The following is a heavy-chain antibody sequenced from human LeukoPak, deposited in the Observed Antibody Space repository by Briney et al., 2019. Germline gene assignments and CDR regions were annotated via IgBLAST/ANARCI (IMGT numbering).Heavy chain of an antibody. CDR3: AKRTPPASYDSSGYRVYYFDY. Sequence: GGSLRLSCAASGFTFSSYSMNWVRQAPGKGLEWVSSISSSSSYIYYADSVKGRFTISRDNSKNTLYLQMNSLRAEDTAVYYCAKRTPPASYDSSGYRVYYFDYWGPGTLVTVSS. CDR1: GFTFSSYS. D-gene: IGHD3-22*01. CDR2: ISSSSSYI. V-gene: IGHV3-21*04. J-gene: IGHJ4*02.